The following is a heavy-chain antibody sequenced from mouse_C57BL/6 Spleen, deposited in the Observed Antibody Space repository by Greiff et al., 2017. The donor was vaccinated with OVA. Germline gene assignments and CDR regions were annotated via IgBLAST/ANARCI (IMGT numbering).Heavy chain of an antibody. CDR2: IYPGDGDT. V-gene: IGHV1-80*01. CDR1: GYAFSSYW. Sequence: QVQLQQSGAELVKPGASVKISCKASGYAFSSYWMNWVKQRPGKGLEWIGQIYPGDGDTNYNGKFKGKATLTADKSSSTADMQLSSMNSEDSAFYFWARHDFYGNYDAYWGQGTLVTVSA. J-gene: IGHJ3*01. D-gene: IGHD2-1*01. CDR3: ARHDFYGNYDAY.